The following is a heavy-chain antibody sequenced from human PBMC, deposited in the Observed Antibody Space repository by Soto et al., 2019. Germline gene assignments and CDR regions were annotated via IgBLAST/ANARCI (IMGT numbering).Heavy chain of an antibody. CDR2: IYYSGST. CDR3: ARRWGGSLDY. J-gene: IGHJ4*02. CDR1: GGSISSGDYY. V-gene: IGHV4-61*08. Sequence: SETLPLTCTVSGGSISSGDYYWSWIRQPPGKGLEWIGYIYYSGSTNYNPSLKSRVTISVDTSKNQFSLKLSSVTAADTAVYYCARRWGGSLDYWGQGTLVTVSS. D-gene: IGHD1-26*01.